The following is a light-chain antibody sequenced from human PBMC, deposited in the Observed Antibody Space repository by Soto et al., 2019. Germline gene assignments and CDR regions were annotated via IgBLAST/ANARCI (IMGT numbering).Light chain of an antibody. Sequence: DIVLTQSPGTLSLSPWERAALSCRASQSVSSSFLAWYQQKPGQAPRLLIYGASSRATGIPDRFSGSGSGTDFTLTINRLEPADFAVYYCQYYGSSSTFGQGTKVDIK. CDR3: QYYGSSST. CDR1: QSVSSSF. J-gene: IGKJ1*01. V-gene: IGKV3-20*01. CDR2: GAS.